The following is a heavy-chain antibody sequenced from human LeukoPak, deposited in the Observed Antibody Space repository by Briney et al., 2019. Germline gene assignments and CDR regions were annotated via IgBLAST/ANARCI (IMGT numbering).Heavy chain of an antibody. CDR2: INHSGGST. D-gene: IGHD3-16*01. CDR3: ARDLGDAFDI. V-gene: IGHV1-46*01. J-gene: IGHJ3*02. CDR1: GYTFTSYY. Sequence: GASVKVSCKASGYTFTSYYMHWVRQAPGQGLAWVGIINHSGGSTSYAQKFQGRVTMTRDTSTSTVYMELSSLRSEDTAVYYCARDLGDAFDIWGQGTMVTVSS.